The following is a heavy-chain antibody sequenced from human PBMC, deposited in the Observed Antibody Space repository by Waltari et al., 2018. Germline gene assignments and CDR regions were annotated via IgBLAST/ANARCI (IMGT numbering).Heavy chain of an antibody. CDR1: GFTFSDFY. D-gene: IGHD3-3*01. CDR3: ARAALEWSFNWFDP. CDR2: ISSSGVHE. J-gene: IGHJ5*02. Sequence: QVQLVESGGGLVTPGGSLRLSCAVSGFTFSDFYMAWIRQAPGKGLEWVSYISSSGVHEYYADSVKGRFTISRDNAKNSLYLEMNTLRAEDTALYYCARAALEWSFNWFDPWGQGTLVTVSS. V-gene: IGHV3-11*01.